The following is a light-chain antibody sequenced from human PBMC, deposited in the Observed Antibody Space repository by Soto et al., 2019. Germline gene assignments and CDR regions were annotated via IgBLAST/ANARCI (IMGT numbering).Light chain of an antibody. CDR2: KAS. Sequence: DIQTTQSPSTLSGFVGGRVTIPRRASQTISSWLAWYQQKPGKAPKLLIYKASTLKSGVPSRFSGSGSGTDFTLSISSLQPEDFATYYCQQSYTAPSITFGQGTRLEIK. V-gene: IGKV1-5*03. CDR1: QTISSW. J-gene: IGKJ5*01. CDR3: QQSYTAPSIT.